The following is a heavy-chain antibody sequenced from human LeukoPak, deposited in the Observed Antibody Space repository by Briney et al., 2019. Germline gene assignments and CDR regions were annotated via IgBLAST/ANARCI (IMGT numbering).Heavy chain of an antibody. CDR2: ISQDGSET. Sequence: GGSLRLSCAASGFTFNSFFLNWVRLTPGGELEWVACISQDGSETFYMDSVRGRFTISRDNTKNSLYLQMDSLRAEDTAVYFCVRDLGHSRHYFEYWGQGALVTVSS. CDR3: VRDLGHSRHYFEY. D-gene: IGHD7-27*01. J-gene: IGHJ4*02. CDR1: GFTFNSFF. V-gene: IGHV3-7*01.